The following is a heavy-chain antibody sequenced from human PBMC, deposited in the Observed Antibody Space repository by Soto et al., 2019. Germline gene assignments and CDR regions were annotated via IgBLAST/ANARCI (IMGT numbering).Heavy chain of an antibody. Sequence: PGGSLRLSCAASGFTFSDYYVSWIHQAPGKGLEWVSYISSSSSYTNYADSVKGRFTTSRDNAKNSLYLQMNSLRAEDTAVYYCARDDSSGYYPFDYWGQGTLVTVSS. V-gene: IGHV3-11*06. CDR1: GFTFSDYY. J-gene: IGHJ4*02. CDR3: ARDDSSGYYPFDY. CDR2: ISSSSSYT. D-gene: IGHD3-22*01.